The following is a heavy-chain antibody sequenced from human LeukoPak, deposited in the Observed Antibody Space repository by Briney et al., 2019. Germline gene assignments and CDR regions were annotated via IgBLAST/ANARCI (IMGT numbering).Heavy chain of an antibody. J-gene: IGHJ5*02. D-gene: IGHD6-19*01. CDR1: GGSISSSDYC. V-gene: IGHV4-39*01. Sequence: SEALSLTCAVSGGSISSSDYCWGWIRQPPGQGLEWLGSIYYSRNTYYNPSLKSRVTISVDTSKNQFSLKLSSVTATDTAVYYCARRRAGRDWFDPWGQGTLVTVSS. CDR2: IYYSRNT. CDR3: ARRRAGRDWFDP.